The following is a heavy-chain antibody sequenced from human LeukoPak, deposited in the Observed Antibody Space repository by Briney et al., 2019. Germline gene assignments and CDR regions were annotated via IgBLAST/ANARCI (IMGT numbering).Heavy chain of an antibody. D-gene: IGHD3-22*01. CDR3: ARGFPPRMYYDRSGYYSYHFDY. V-gene: IGHV1-46*01. J-gene: IGHJ4*02. CDR1: GYTFTSYY. Sequence: ASVKVSCKASGYTFTSYYMHWVRQAPGQGLEWMGIINPSGGSTSYAQKFQGRVTMTRDMSTSTVYMELSSLRSEDTAVYYCARGFPPRMYYDRSGYYSYHFDYWGQGTLVTVSS. CDR2: INPSGGST.